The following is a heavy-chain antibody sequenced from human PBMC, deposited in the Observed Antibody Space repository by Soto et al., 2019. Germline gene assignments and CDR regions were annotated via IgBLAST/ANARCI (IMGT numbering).Heavy chain of an antibody. CDR3: TEDRYDVWTGYYIPH. Sequence: GGSLRSCCEVSGLPFSDASFSWVHRAPGKGREGVARFNSSPHGGTTDSGASVKGRFTISIDALNNAVRPYMCGLKTDDNAVDYCTEDRYDVWTGYYIPHWGQGALVTVSS. J-gene: IGHJ4*02. CDR2: FNSSPHGGTT. D-gene: IGHD3-3*01. V-gene: IGHV3-15*05. CDR1: GLPFSDAS.